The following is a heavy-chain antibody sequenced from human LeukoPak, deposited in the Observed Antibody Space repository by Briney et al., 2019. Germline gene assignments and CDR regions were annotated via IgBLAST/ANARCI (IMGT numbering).Heavy chain of an antibody. CDR3: ARVVVLRYFDWLLYPNYFDY. D-gene: IGHD3-9*01. V-gene: IGHV4-39*07. CDR2: IYYSGST. J-gene: IGHJ4*02. CDR1: GGSFSSYY. Sequence: SETLSLTCAVYGGSFSSYYWGWIRQPPGKGLEWIGSIYYSGSTYYNPSLKSRVTISVDTSKNQFSLKLSSVTAADTAVYYCARVVVLRYFDWLLYPNYFDYWGQGTLVTVSS.